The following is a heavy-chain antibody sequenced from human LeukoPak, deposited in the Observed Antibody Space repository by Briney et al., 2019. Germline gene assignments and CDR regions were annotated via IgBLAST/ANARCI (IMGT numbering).Heavy chain of an antibody. CDR1: GFTFSDYW. J-gene: IGHJ4*02. D-gene: IGHD1-7*01. Sequence: GGSLRLSCAASGFTFSDYWMTWVPQAPGKGLERVAHIKQDGSEKYYVDSVKGRFTTSRDNAKNLLYLQMNSLRAEDTAVYFCARGWNYAFRFDYWGQGTLVTVSS. CDR2: IKQDGSEK. V-gene: IGHV3-7*01. CDR3: ARGWNYAFRFDY.